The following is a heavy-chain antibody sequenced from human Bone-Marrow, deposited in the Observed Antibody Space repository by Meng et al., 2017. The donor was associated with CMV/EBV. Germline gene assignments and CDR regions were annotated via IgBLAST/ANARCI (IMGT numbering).Heavy chain of an antibody. CDR3: ARDAGSDIVGVFDP. CDR2: IIPIFGTA. J-gene: IGHJ5*02. D-gene: IGHD2-15*01. CDR1: GYTFTSYG. Sequence: SVKVSCKASGYTFTSYGISWVRQAPGQGIEWMGGIIPIFGTANYAQKFQGRVTITTDESTSTAYMELNSLRAEDTAVYYCARDAGSDIVGVFDPWGQGTLVTVSS. V-gene: IGHV1-69*05.